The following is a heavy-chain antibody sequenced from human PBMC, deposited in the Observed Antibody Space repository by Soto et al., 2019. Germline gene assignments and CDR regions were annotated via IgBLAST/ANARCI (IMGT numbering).Heavy chain of an antibody. CDR1: GFTFSSYG. V-gene: IGHV3-30*18. D-gene: IGHD3-9*01. CDR2: ISYDGSNK. CDR3: AKDPVLRYFDWYQNWFDP. Sequence: GGSLRLSCAASGFTFSSYGMHWVRQAPGKGLEWVAVISYDGSNKYYADSVKGRFTISRDNSKNTLYLQMNSLRAEETAVFYCAKDPVLRYFDWYQNWFDPWGQGTLVTVSS. J-gene: IGHJ5*02.